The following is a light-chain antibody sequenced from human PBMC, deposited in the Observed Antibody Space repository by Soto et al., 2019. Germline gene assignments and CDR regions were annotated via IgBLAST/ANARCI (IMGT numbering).Light chain of an antibody. V-gene: IGKV3-15*01. CDR3: QQYNNWPPDRT. CDR1: QSVGSN. CDR2: GAS. Sequence: EIVMTQSPATLSVSPGERATLSCRASQSVGSNVAWYQQKPGQAPRLLIYGASTRATGIPARFSGSGSGTEFTLIISSLQSEDFAIYFCQQYNNWPPDRTFGQGTKVEIK. J-gene: IGKJ1*01.